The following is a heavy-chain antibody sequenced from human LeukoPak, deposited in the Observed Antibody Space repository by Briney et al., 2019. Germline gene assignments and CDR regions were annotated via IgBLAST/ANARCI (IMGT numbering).Heavy chain of an antibody. CDR1: GGTFSSYA. CDR3: ARDRYAGTTHFDAFDI. J-gene: IGHJ3*02. CDR2: IIPIFGTA. V-gene: IGHV1-69*06. Sequence: SVKVSCKASGGTFSSYAISWVRQAPGQGLEWMGGIIPIFGTANYAQKFQGRVTITADKSTSTAFMELSSLRSEDTAVYYCARDRYAGTTHFDAFDIWGQGTMVTVSS. D-gene: IGHD1-1*01.